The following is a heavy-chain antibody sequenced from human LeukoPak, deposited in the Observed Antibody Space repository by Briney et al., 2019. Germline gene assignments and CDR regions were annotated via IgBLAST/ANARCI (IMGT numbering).Heavy chain of an antibody. CDR3: VRDRGALQYFDY. CDR2: IWYDGGNK. J-gene: IGHJ4*02. Sequence: PGRSLRLSCAASGFTFRNHGMHWVRQAPGKGLEWVAIIWYDGGNKYYADSVNGRFTISRDNSKNTLFLQMNSLRAEDTAVYYCVRDRGALQYFDYWGQGTLVTVSS. CDR1: GFTFRNHG. V-gene: IGHV3-33*01. D-gene: IGHD5-24*01.